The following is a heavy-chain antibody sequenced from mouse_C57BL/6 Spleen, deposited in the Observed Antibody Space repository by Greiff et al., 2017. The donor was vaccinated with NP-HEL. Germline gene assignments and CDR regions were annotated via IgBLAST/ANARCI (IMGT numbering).Heavy chain of an antibody. Sequence: VKLQQPGAELVKPGASVKLSCKASGYTFTSYWMHWVKQRPGQGLEWIGMIHPNSGSTNYNEKFKSKATLTVDKSSSTAYMQLSSLTSEDSAVYYCARQLGYYFDYWGQGTTLTVSS. CDR3: ARQLGYYFDY. D-gene: IGHD4-1*02. CDR1: GYTFTSYW. J-gene: IGHJ2*01. V-gene: IGHV1-64*01. CDR2: IHPNSGST.